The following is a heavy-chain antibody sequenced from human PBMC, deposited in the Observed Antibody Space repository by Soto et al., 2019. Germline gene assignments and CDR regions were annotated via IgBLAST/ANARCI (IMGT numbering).Heavy chain of an antibody. V-gene: IGHV3-30*04. Sequence: GSLRLSCAASGFTFSRYAIHWVRQAPGKGLEWVAVISRDGSNKYYVDSVKGRLTISRDNSKNTLYLQMNSLRDEDTAVYYCASSRTSAVADSFDFWGQGTLVTVSS. J-gene: IGHJ4*02. CDR3: ASSRTSAVADSFDF. CDR1: GFTFSRYA. D-gene: IGHD1-26*01. CDR2: ISRDGSNK.